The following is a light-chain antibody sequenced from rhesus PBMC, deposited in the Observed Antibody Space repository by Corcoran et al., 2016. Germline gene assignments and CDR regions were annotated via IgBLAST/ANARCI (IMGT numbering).Light chain of an antibody. CDR2: GAS. Sequence: EIVMTQSPATLSLSPGERATLSCRASQSVSSSLVWYEQKPGQAPRLLIYGASSRATGIPDRFSGGGSGTVFTLTISCLEPEDVAIYYCLQHSDWPRTFGQGTKVQIK. CDR1: QSVSSS. V-gene: IGKV3-24*01. CDR3: LQHSDWPRT. J-gene: IGKJ1*01.